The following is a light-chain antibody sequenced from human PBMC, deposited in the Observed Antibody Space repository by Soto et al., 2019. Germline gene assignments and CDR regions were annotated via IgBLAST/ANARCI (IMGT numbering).Light chain of an antibody. CDR2: EVS. V-gene: IGLV2-14*01. CDR3: SSYTRSSTLDV. Sequence: QSALTQPASASGSPGQSITISCTGTSSDVGGYNYVSWYQQHPGKAPKLMIYEVSNRPSGVSNRFSGSKSGNTASLTISGRQAEDEADYYCSSYTRSSTLDVFGTGTKLTVL. CDR1: SSDVGGYNY. J-gene: IGLJ1*01.